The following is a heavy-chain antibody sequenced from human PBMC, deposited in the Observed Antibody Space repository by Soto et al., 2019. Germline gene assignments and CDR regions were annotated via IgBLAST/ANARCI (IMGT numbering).Heavy chain of an antibody. D-gene: IGHD6-6*01. Sequence: PGESLKISCKGSGYSFTSYWISWVRQMPGKGLEWMGRIDPSDSYTNYSPSFQGHVTISADKSISTAYLQWSSLKASDTAMYYCARHEFGFEYSSSPGGGYSYYGMDVWGQGTTVTVSS. J-gene: IGHJ6*02. CDR3: ARHEFGFEYSSSPGGGYSYYGMDV. CDR2: IDPSDSYT. CDR1: GYSFTSYW. V-gene: IGHV5-10-1*01.